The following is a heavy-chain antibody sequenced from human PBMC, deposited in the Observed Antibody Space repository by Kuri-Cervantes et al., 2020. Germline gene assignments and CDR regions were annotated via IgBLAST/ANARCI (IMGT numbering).Heavy chain of an antibody. V-gene: IGHV3-11*01. CDR2: ISSSGSTI. CDR3: ARGIAAAGEGFDY. D-gene: IGHD6-13*01. CDR1: GFTVSSNY. Sequence: GESLKISCAASGFTVSSNYMSWIRQAPGKGLEWVSYISSSGSTIYYADSVKGRFTISRDNAKNSLYLQMNSLRAEDTAVYYCARGIAAAGEGFDYWGQGTLVTVSS. J-gene: IGHJ4*02.